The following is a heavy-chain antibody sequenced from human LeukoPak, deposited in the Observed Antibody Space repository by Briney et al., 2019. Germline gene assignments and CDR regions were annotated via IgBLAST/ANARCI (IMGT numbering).Heavy chain of an antibody. J-gene: IGHJ5*02. Sequence: GSLRLSCAASGFTFSHYWMSWVRQPPGKGLEWIGEINHSGSTNYNPSLKSRVTISVDTSKDQFSLKLSSVTAADTAVYYCARGALEDYVWGSYRYWFDPWGQGTLVTVSS. CDR2: INHSGST. CDR3: ARGALEDYVWGSYRYWFDP. D-gene: IGHD3-16*02. V-gene: IGHV4-34*01. CDR1: GFTFSHYW.